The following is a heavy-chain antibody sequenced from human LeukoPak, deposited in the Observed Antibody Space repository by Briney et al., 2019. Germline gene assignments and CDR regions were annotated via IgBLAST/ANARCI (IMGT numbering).Heavy chain of an antibody. Sequence: SETLSLTCAVSGVPFRNYYWSWVRQSPRQGLEWIGEINHRGYTNYNPSLKSRVTMSIDTSKNQFSLLLTSVTAADAGVYYCTRAVAGHPDWGQGTLVTVSS. CDR3: TRAVAGHPD. D-gene: IGHD6-19*01. V-gene: IGHV4-34*01. CDR1: GVPFRNYY. CDR2: INHRGYT. J-gene: IGHJ4*02.